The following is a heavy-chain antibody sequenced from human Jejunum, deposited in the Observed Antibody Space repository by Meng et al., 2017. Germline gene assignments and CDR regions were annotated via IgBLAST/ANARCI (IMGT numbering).Heavy chain of an antibody. CDR3: ARFKWEVRWFDP. CDR2: IYSSGST. J-gene: IGHJ5*02. D-gene: IGHD1-26*01. Sequence: GSLRLSCTVSGGSISGYYWSWIRQPPGKGLEWIGYIYSSGSTNYNPSLKSRVTISVDTSKNQFSLKLSSVTAADTAVYYCARFKWEVRWFDPWGQETLVTVSS. V-gene: IGHV4-59*01. CDR1: GGSISGYY.